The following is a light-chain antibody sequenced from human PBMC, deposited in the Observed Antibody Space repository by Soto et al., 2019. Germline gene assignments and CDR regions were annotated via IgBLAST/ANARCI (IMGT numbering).Light chain of an antibody. CDR2: XXX. CDR3: QHYXXXXEA. Sequence: DIEMTPSPAPLPVSVGERATLXXXASQSISSWLAWYQQKPGKAPKILIXXXXAXXXVXPXXXIGSGSGTEFTLTISSLQPDDFATYYCQHYXXXXEAFGQGTKVDIK. V-gene: IGKV1-5*01. J-gene: IGKJ1*01. CDR1: QSISSW.